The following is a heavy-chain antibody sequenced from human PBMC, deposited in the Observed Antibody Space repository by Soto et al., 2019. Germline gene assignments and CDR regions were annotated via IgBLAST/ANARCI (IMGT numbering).Heavy chain of an antibody. CDR3: ARVRHEVISPLDYYYMDV. J-gene: IGHJ6*03. CDR1: GGSISSGGYY. CDR2: IFYSGST. Sequence: QVQLQESGPGLVKPSQTLSLTCTVSGGSISSGGYYWSWIRQHPGKGLEWIGYIFYSGSTYYNPYLKSRVTLSVDTSKNQSSLKLSSVTAADTAVYYCARVRHEVISPLDYYYMDVWGKGTTVTVSS. V-gene: IGHV4-31*03. D-gene: IGHD3-22*01.